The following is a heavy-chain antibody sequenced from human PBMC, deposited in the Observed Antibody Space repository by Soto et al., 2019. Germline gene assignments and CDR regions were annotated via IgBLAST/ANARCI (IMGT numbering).Heavy chain of an antibody. V-gene: IGHV1-18*04. Sequence: QVQVVQSGAEVKKPGASVKVSCKASGYIFATYGITWVRQAPGQGLEWMGWINTYDGDTKYAQKFQDRVTMTTDASTSTAYIEVRSLTSDDTAVYYCARSPSDMAVSGPWFDPWGQGTQLPVSS. CDR2: INTYDGDT. CDR1: GYIFATYG. J-gene: IGHJ5*02. D-gene: IGHD3-10*01. CDR3: ARSPSDMAVSGPWFDP.